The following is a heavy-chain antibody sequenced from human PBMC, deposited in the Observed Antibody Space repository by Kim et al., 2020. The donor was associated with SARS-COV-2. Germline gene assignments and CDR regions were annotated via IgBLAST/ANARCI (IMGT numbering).Heavy chain of an antibody. V-gene: IGHV3-9*01. J-gene: IGHJ4*02. CDR3: AKDMKSRTWYARTFDY. D-gene: IGHD6-13*01. Sequence: SVKGRFTISRDNAKNSLYLQMNSLRAEDTALYYCAKDMKSRTWYARTFDYWGQGTLVTVSS.